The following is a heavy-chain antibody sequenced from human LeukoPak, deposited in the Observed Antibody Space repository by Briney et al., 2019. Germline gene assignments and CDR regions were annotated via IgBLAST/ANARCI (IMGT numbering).Heavy chain of an antibody. V-gene: IGHV3-48*03. J-gene: IGHJ3*02. CDR1: GFTFSACE. CDR3: ARVATMVRVPLDDLDI. D-gene: IGHD3-10*01. CDR2: ISRSGSTR. Sequence: PGGSLRLSCAISGFTFSACELTCVRQAPGKGLEWVSYISRSGSTRYYADSVKGRFTISRDNAKNSLYLQMNSLRAEDTAVYYCARVATMVRVPLDDLDIWGQGTMVSVSS.